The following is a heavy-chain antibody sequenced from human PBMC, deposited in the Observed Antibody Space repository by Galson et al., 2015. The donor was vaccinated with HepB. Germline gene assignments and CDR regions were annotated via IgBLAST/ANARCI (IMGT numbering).Heavy chain of an antibody. CDR2: INPSGGNT. J-gene: IGHJ4*02. Sequence: SVKVSCKASGYTFNNYYMHWVRQAPGQGLEWMGIINPSGGNTNYAQKFQGRVTMTSDTSTSTLYMELSSLRSEDTAVYYCASPYYYDSSGYYPLGYWGQGTLVTVSS. CDR1: GYTFNNYY. CDR3: ASPYYYDSSGYYPLGY. V-gene: IGHV1-46*02. D-gene: IGHD3-22*01.